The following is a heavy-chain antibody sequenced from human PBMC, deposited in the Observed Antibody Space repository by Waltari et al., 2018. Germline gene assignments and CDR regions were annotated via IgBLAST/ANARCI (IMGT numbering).Heavy chain of an antibody. CDR2: IRSKAYGGTT. CDR1: GFTFGDYA. D-gene: IGHD4-17*01. Sequence: EVQLVESGGGLVQPGRSLRLSCTASGFTFGDYAMSWFRQAPGKGLEWVGFIRSKAYGGTTEYAASVKGRFTISRDDSKSIAYLQMNSLKTEDTAVYYCTRDHPDYGDDEGPEWFDPWGQGTLVTVSS. J-gene: IGHJ5*02. CDR3: TRDHPDYGDDEGPEWFDP. V-gene: IGHV3-49*03.